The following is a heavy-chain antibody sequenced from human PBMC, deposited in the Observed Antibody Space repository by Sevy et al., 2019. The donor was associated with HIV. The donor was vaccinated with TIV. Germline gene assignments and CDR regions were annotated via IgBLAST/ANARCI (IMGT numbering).Heavy chain of an antibody. V-gene: IGHV1-2*02. Sequence: ASVKGSCKASGYTFSDSGYYVHWVRQAPGQGLEWMGWINPKSGATNYAQKFQGRVTMTRDTSVSTANMELSRLTSDDTAVYYCARESYDFWTGPVDYDYGMDVWGQGTTVTVSS. J-gene: IGHJ6*02. CDR2: INPKSGAT. D-gene: IGHD3-3*01. CDR1: GYTFSDSGYY. CDR3: ARESYDFWTGPVDYDYGMDV.